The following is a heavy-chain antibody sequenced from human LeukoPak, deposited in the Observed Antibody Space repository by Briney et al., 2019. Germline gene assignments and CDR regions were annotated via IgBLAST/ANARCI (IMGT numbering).Heavy chain of an antibody. CDR3: AIMHGYYDGSGYWVQ. J-gene: IGHJ1*01. CDR1: GFTFGSYG. Sequence: GGYLRLSCAASGFTFGSYGMSWVRQAPGKGLEWVSFITPNADRTSYADSVEGRFTISRDNPRNTLYMQMNSLRDEDTALYYCAIMHGYYDGSGYWVQWGQGTLVTVSS. D-gene: IGHD3-22*01. V-gene: IGHV3-23*01. CDR2: ITPNADRT.